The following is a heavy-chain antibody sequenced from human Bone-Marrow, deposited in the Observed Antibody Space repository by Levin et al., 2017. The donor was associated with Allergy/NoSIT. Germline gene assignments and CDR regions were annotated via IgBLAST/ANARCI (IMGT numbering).Heavy chain of an antibody. CDR2: ISYDGRSA. CDR3: ASAYY. V-gene: IGHV3-30*04. Sequence: GGSLRLSCTASGFIFSNYAMHWVRQAPGRGLEWVAVISYDGRSAYYADSVRGRFTISRDNSKNTLFLQMNSLRGEDTAFFYCASAYYWGQGALVTVSS. CDR1: GFIFSNYA. J-gene: IGHJ4*02.